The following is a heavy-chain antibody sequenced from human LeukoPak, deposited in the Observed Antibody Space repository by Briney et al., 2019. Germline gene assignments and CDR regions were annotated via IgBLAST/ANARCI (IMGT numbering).Heavy chain of an antibody. V-gene: IGHV3-21*01. Sequence: GGSLRLSCAASGFTFSSYSMNWVRQAPGKGLEWVSSISSSSSYIYYADSVKGRFTISRDNAKNSLYLQMNSLRAEDTAVYYCARGGVARPDFDYWGQGTLVTVSS. CDR3: ARGGVARPDFDY. J-gene: IGHJ4*02. D-gene: IGHD6-6*01. CDR2: ISSSSSYI. CDR1: GFTFSSYS.